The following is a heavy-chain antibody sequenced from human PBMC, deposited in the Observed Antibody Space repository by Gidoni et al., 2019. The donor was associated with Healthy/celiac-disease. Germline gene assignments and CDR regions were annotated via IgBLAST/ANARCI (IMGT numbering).Heavy chain of an antibody. D-gene: IGHD3-22*01. CDR2: INPSGGST. V-gene: IGHV1-46*01. CDR3: ARDGALTYYYDSSGYDIDY. Sequence: LEWMGIINPSGGSTSYAQKFQGRVTMTRDTSTSTVNMALSSLRTEDTAVYYCARDGALTYYYDSSGYDIDYWGQGTLVTVSS. J-gene: IGHJ4*02.